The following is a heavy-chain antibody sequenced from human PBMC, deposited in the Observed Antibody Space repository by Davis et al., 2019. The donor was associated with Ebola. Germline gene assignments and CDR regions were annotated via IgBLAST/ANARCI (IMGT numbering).Heavy chain of an antibody. J-gene: IGHJ5*02. CDR1: GYKFGGYW. Sequence: GESLKISCKGSGYKFGGYWIGWVRQMPGKGLEWMGVIYPDDSDTRYNPSFQGQVTISADKSISTAYLQWSSLKASDTAMYYCARQVQVTMISYWFDPWGQGTLVTVSS. CDR2: IYPDDSDT. CDR3: ARQVQVTMISYWFDP. D-gene: IGHD3-22*01. V-gene: IGHV5-51*01.